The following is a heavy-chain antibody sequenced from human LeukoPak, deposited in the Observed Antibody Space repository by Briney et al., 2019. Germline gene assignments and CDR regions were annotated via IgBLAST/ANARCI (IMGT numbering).Heavy chain of an antibody. CDR3: AREEYYDSSGYYGAFDI. J-gene: IGHJ3*02. CDR2: MNPNSGNT. CDR1: GYTFTSYD. V-gene: IGHV1-8*01. Sequence: ASVKVSCKASGYTFTSYDINWVRQATGQGLEWMGWMNPNSGNTGYAQKFQGRVTMTRNTSISTAYMELSSLRSEDTAVYYCAREEYYDSSGYYGAFDIWGQGTMVTVSS. D-gene: IGHD3-22*01.